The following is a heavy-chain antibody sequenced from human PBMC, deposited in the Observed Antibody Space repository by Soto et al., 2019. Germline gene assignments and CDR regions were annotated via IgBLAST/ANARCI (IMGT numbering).Heavy chain of an antibody. CDR3: ARGPKVVPAARPTHNWFDP. V-gene: IGHV4-34*01. Sequence: SETLSLTCAVYGGSFSGYYWSWIRQPPGMGLEWIGEINHSGSTNYNPSLKSRVTISVDTSKNQFSLKLSSVTAADTAVYYCARGPKVVPAARPTHNWFDPWGQGTLVTVSS. J-gene: IGHJ5*02. CDR2: INHSGST. D-gene: IGHD2-2*01. CDR1: GGSFSGYY.